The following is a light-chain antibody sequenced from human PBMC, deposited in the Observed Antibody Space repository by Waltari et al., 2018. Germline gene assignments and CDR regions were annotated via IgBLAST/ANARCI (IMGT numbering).Light chain of an antibody. V-gene: IGKV1-9*01. Sequence: DIQMTQSPSDLAAYVGDRVTITCQASQDITNNLAWYQRKPGKVSKLLIYKASTLHSGVPSRFSGSGSGTYFTLTISNLQPEDFATYFCQHGYGAPPTFGGGTKVEI. J-gene: IGKJ4*01. CDR1: QDITNN. CDR2: KAS. CDR3: QHGYGAPPT.